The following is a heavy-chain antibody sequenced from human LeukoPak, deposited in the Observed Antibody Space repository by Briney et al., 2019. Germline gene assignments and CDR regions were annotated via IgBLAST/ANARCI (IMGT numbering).Heavy chain of an antibody. J-gene: IGHJ4*02. V-gene: IGHV1-69*13. CDR3: ARGGSYYDSTLPFDY. D-gene: IGHD3-22*01. Sequence: ASVKVSCKASGGTFSSYAISWVRQAPGQGLEWMGGIIPIFGTANYAQKFQGRVTITADGSTSTAYMELSSLRSEDTAVYYCARGGSYYDSTLPFDYWGQGTLVTVSS. CDR1: GGTFSSYA. CDR2: IIPIFGTA.